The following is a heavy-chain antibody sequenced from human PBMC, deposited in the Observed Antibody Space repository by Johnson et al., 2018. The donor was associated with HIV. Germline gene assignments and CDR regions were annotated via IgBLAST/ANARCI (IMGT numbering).Heavy chain of an antibody. Sequence: VQLVESGGGLIQPGGSLRLSCAASGFIVSFNSMHWVRQAPGKGLEWVANIKQDGTEKYYVDSVRGRFTISRDNAKNSLYLQMNSLRAEDTAVYYCARACRDGYTCDAFDIWGHGTMVTVSS. CDR2: IKQDGTEK. CDR1: GFIVSFNS. D-gene: IGHD5-24*01. CDR3: ARACRDGYTCDAFDI. J-gene: IGHJ3*02. V-gene: IGHV3-7*01.